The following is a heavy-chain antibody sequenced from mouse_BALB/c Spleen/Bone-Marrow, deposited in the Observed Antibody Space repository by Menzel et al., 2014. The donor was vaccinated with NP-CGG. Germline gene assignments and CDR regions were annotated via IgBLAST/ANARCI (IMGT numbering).Heavy chain of an antibody. D-gene: IGHD1-1*01. CDR1: GFDFSRYW. Sequence: VQLKESGGGLVQPGGSLKLSCAASGFDFSRYWMSWVRQAPGKGLEWIGEINPDSRTINYSPSLKDKFIISRDNAKNTLYLRLNKVRSEGTALYYCARPDYYGYLNYWGQGTTLTVSS. CDR2: INPDSRTI. CDR3: ARPDYYGYLNY. J-gene: IGHJ2*01. V-gene: IGHV4-1*02.